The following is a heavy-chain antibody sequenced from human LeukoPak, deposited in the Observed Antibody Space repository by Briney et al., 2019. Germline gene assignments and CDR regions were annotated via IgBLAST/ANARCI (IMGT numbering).Heavy chain of an antibody. Sequence: SGPTLVKPTQPLTLTCTFSGFSLSTSGVGVGWIRQPPGKALEWLALVYWNDDKRYSPSLMSRLTITKDTSKNQVILTMTNMGPADTATYYCARTHYGYYPDYWGQGTLVTVSS. CDR1: GFSLSTSGVG. D-gene: IGHD3-10*01. J-gene: IGHJ4*02. CDR2: VYWNDDK. V-gene: IGHV2-5*01. CDR3: ARTHYGYYPDY.